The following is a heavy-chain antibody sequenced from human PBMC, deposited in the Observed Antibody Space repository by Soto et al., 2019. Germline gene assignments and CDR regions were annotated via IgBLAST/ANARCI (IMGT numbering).Heavy chain of an antibody. J-gene: IGHJ4*02. CDR2: ISYDGSNK. CDR1: GFTFSSYG. CDR3: AKDQRYDILTGYPVDY. D-gene: IGHD3-9*01. Sequence: QLGGSLRLSCAASGFTFSSYGMHWVRQAPGKGLEWVAVISYDGSNKYYADSVKGRFTISRDNSKNTLYLQMNSLRAEDTAVYYCAKDQRYDILTGYPVDYWGQGTLVTVSS. V-gene: IGHV3-30*18.